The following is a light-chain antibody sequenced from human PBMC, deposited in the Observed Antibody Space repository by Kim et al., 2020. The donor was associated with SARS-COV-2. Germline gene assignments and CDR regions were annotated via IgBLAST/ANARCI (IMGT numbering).Light chain of an antibody. CDR1: KLGDKY. CDR2: QDS. J-gene: IGLJ3*02. CDR3: QAWDSSRV. V-gene: IGLV3-1*01. Sequence: SVSPGQTASITCSGDKLGDKYACWYQQKPGQSPVLVIYQDSKRPSGIPERFSGSNPGNTATLTISGTQAMDEADYYCQAWDSSRVFGGGTQLTVL.